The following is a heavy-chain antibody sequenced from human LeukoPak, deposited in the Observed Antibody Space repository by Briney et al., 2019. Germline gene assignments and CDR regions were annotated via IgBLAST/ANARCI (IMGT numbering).Heavy chain of an antibody. CDR2: IYYSGST. V-gene: IGHV4-59*02. Sequence: SETLSLTCTVSGASVSSFYWSWIRQPPGKGLEWIGYIYYSGSTNYNPSLKSRITISVDTSKNQFSLRLSSVTAADTAVYFCAMGFWYEEYFQHWGQGSLVIVSS. CDR1: GASVSSFY. D-gene: IGHD6-13*01. CDR3: AMGFWYEEYFQH. J-gene: IGHJ1*01.